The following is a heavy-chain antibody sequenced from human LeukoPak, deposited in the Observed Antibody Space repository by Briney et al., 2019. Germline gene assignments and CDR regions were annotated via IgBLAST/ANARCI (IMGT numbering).Heavy chain of an antibody. D-gene: IGHD3-3*01. CDR2: IYYSGST. J-gene: IGHJ6*02. Sequence: SETLSLTCTVSGGSISSGGYYWSWIRQHPGKGLEWIGYIYYSGSTYYNPSLKSRVTISVDTSKNQFSLKLSSVTAADTAVYYCARRLLNPYYDFWSGYPKSYGMDVWGQGTTVTVSS. CDR3: ARRLLNPYYDFWSGYPKSYGMDV. CDR1: GGSISSGGYY. V-gene: IGHV4-31*03.